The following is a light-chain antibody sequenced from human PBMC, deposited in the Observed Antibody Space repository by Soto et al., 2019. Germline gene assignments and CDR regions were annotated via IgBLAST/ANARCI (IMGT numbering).Light chain of an antibody. V-gene: IGLV2-23*01. CDR1: NNDFGTYNL. Sequence: QSALTQPASVSGSPGQSITISCTGTNNDFGTYNLVSWYQHHPGQAPKLIIYEGTKRPSGVSDRFSGSKSGNTASLTISGLQTEDEAHYYCCSYTNTGTLVFGGGTQLTVL. CDR2: EGT. J-gene: IGLJ2*01. CDR3: CSYTNTGTLV.